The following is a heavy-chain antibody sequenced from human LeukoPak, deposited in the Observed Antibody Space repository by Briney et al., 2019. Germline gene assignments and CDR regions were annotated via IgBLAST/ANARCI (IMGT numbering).Heavy chain of an antibody. CDR3: AKSYRNYDY. CDR1: GFTFSSYA. D-gene: IGHD4-11*01. CDR2: ITGSGLST. V-gene: IGHV3-23*01. J-gene: IGHJ4*02. Sequence: GASLRLSCSASGFTFSSYAMTWVRPAPGKGLEWVSSITGSGLSTYYADSVKGRFTISRANSKNTLYLQVNSLRVEDTAVYYCAKSYRNYDYWGQGTLVTVSS.